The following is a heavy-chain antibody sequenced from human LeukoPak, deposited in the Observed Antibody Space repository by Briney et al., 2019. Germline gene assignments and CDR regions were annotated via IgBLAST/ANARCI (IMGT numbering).Heavy chain of an antibody. CDR3: ARDQGATLVRGVTPYLDY. CDR2: ISYDGSDE. CDR1: GFTFSSYA. J-gene: IGHJ4*02. Sequence: PGKSLRLSCEASGFTFSSYAMHWVRQAPGKGLAWVSIISYDGSDEKSADSVKGRFTISRDNAKNMVFLQMNSLRPEDTAVYYCARDQGATLVRGVTPYLDYWGQGTLVSVSS. D-gene: IGHD3-10*01. V-gene: IGHV3-30*04.